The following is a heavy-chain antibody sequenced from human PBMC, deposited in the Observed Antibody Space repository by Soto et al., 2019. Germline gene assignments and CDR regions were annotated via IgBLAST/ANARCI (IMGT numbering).Heavy chain of an antibody. CDR1: GCPIRSGTYH. CDR2: IYYSGST. V-gene: IGHV4-39*02. D-gene: IGHD1-26*01. CDR3: AREEWENYYGMDV. Sequence: SETLSLTFTFSGCPIRSGTYHRSWIRQPPGKGLEWIGSIYYSGSTYYNPSLKSRVTISVDTSKNQFSLKLSSVTAADTAVYYCAREEWENYYGMDVWGQGTTVT. J-gene: IGHJ6*02.